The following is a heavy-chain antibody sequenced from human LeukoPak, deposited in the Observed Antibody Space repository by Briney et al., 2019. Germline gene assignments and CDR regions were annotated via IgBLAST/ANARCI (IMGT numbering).Heavy chain of an antibody. CDR2: ISSSSSTI. Sequence: GGSLRLSCAASGFTFSSYSMNWVRQAPGKGPEWVSYISSSSSTIYYADSVKGRFTISRDNAKNSLYLQMNSLRAEDTAVYYCARDGKGRFLEWSVYYYYGMDVWGQGTTVTVSS. V-gene: IGHV3-48*01. CDR1: GFTFSSYS. D-gene: IGHD3-3*01. CDR3: ARDGKGRFLEWSVYYYYGMDV. J-gene: IGHJ6*02.